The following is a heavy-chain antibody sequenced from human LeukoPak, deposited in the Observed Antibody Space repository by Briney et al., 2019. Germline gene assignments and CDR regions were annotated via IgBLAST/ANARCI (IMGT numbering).Heavy chain of an antibody. Sequence: SETLSLICTVSGGSISSSNYYWVWIRQPPGKGLKWLGSIYYSGAPYYNPSLESRVTMAVDTSKNQFSMKRSSVTAADTAVYHCARLLPGSSRYFFDYWGQGTLVTVSS. V-gene: IGHV4-39*01. D-gene: IGHD6-13*01. J-gene: IGHJ4*02. CDR2: IYYSGAP. CDR1: GGSISSSNYY. CDR3: ARLLPGSSRYFFDY.